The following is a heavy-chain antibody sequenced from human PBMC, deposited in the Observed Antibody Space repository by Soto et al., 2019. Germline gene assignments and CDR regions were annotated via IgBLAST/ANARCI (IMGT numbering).Heavy chain of an antibody. CDR3: ARDYYDSSGYYYVMRGDAFDI. CDR2: ISAYNGNT. J-gene: IGHJ3*02. V-gene: IGHV1-18*04. Sequence: ASVKVSCKASGYTFTSYGISWVRQAPGQGLEWMGWISAYNGNTNYAQKLQGRVAMTTDTSTSTAYMELRSLRSDDTAVYYCARDYYDSSGYYYVMRGDAFDIWGQGTMVTVSS. D-gene: IGHD3-22*01. CDR1: GYTFTSYG.